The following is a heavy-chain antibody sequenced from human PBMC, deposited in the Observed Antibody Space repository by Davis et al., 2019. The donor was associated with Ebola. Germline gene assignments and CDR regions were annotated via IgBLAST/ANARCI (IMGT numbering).Heavy chain of an antibody. V-gene: IGHV3-23*01. CDR3: VRDGWDSLFDY. CDR1: GISFSSYV. J-gene: IGHJ4*02. D-gene: IGHD6-19*01. CDR2: ISGGGGTT. Sequence: GESLKISCEASGISFSSYVMNWVRQAPGKGLEWVSGISGGGGTTYYADSVKGRFTVSRDNSKNTLYLQMNSLRAADTAVYYCVRDGWDSLFDYWGQGTMVTVSS.